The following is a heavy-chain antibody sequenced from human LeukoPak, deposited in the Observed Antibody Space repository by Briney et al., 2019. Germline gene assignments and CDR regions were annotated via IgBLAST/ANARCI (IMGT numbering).Heavy chain of an antibody. Sequence: GGSLRLSCAASGFTLSSYWMHWVRHAPGKGLVWVSRINSDGSSTSYADSVKGRFTISRDNAKNTLYLQMNSLRAEDTGVYYCARIASHSSSWYDGGYWGQGTLVTVSS. CDR3: ARIASHSSSWYDGGY. V-gene: IGHV3-74*01. CDR1: GFTLSSYW. CDR2: INSDGSST. D-gene: IGHD6-13*01. J-gene: IGHJ4*02.